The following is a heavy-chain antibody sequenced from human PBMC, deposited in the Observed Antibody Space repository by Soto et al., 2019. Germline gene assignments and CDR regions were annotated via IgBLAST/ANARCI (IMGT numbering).Heavy chain of an antibody. Sequence: EVELVESGGGLVQPGGSLRLSCAASGFIFTDYSFNWVRQGPGKGLEWISYVSRGSGDISYADSVKGRFAISRDDAKNSLYLEMTSLRDEDTAVYYCVRDDKWAFDYWGQATLVTVSS. CDR2: VSRGSGDI. D-gene: IGHD2-8*01. CDR1: GFIFTDYS. CDR3: VRDDKWAFDY. V-gene: IGHV3-48*02. J-gene: IGHJ4*02.